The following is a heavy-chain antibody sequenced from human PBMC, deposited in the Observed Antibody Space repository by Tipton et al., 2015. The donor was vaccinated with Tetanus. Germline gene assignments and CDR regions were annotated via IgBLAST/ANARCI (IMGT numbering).Heavy chain of an antibody. CDR3: ARKGTAIPIDY. CDR1: GFTFSDYT. D-gene: IGHD2-21*02. V-gene: IGHV3-21*01. Sequence: GSLRLSCVGSGFTFSDYTMNWVRQAPGKGLEWVSSISGISTYINYADSVKGRFTISRDNAENSLYLEMTNLTAEDTAIYYCARKGTAIPIDYWGQGTLVTVSS. CDR2: ISGISTYI. J-gene: IGHJ4*02.